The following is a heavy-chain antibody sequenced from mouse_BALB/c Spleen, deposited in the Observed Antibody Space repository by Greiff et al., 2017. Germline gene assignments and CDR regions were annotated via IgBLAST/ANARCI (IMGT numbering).Heavy chain of an antibody. D-gene: IGHD3-2*01. Sequence: EVKLVESGGGLVKPGGSLKLSCAASGFTFSSYAMSWVRQSPEKRLEWVAEISSGGSYTYYPDTVTGRFTISRDNAKNTLYLEMSSLRSEDTAMYYCAREADSSGYVWFAYWGQGTLVTVSA. J-gene: IGHJ3*01. CDR3: AREADSSGYVWFAY. CDR2: ISSGGSYT. V-gene: IGHV5-9-4*01. CDR1: GFTFSSYA.